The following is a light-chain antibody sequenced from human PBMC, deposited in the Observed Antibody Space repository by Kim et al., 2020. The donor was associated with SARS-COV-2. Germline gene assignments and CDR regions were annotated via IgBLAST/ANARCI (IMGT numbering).Light chain of an antibody. CDR3: QQSYSTPRS. CDR2: AAS. J-gene: IGKJ3*01. CDR1: QSSSSY. V-gene: IGKV1-39*01. Sequence: ASVGDRVTITCRASQSSSSYLNWYQQKPGKAPKLLIYAASSLQSGVPSRFSGSGSGTDFTLTISSLQPEDFATYYCQQSYSTPRSFGPGTKVDIK.